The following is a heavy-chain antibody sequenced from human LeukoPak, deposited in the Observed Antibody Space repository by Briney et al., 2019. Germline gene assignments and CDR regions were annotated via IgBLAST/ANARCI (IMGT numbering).Heavy chain of an antibody. Sequence: GGSLRLSCVASGFDFNTFGMHWVRQAPDTGLEWVAVISWDGSDKYYADSVKGRFTISRDNSKNTLYLQMDSLRSEDTGVYYCVRQAQEDYWGQGTLVTVSS. CDR3: VRQAQEDY. V-gene: IGHV3-30*03. J-gene: IGHJ4*02. CDR1: GFDFNTFG. CDR2: ISWDGSDK.